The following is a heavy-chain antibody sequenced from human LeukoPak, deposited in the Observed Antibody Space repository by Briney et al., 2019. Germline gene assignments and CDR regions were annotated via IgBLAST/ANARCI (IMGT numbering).Heavy chain of an antibody. CDR1: GFTFSDYY. J-gene: IGHJ4*02. D-gene: IGHD2-2*01. V-gene: IGHV3-11*04. CDR3: ARSGYSSTWYLQNFELDY. CDR2: ISSSGSTI. Sequence: GGSLRLSCAASGFTFSDYYMSWIRQAPGKGLEWVSYISSSGSTIYYADSVKGRFTISRDNAENSLYLQMNSLRAEDTAVYFCARSGYSSTWYLQNFELDYWGQGTLVTVSS.